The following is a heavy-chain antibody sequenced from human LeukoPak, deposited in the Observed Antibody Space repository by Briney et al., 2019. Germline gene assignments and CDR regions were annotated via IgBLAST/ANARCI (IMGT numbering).Heavy chain of an antibody. CDR1: GGSISSYY. CDR3: ARDLVVRIQGWFDP. CDR2: IYTSGST. J-gene: IGHJ5*02. Sequence: SETLSLTCTVSGGSISSYYWSWIRQPAGKGLEWIGRIYTSGSTNYNPSLKSRVTMSVDTSKNQFSLKLSSVTAADTAVYYCARDLVVRIQGWFDPWGQGTLVTVSS. V-gene: IGHV4-4*07. D-gene: IGHD2-8*02.